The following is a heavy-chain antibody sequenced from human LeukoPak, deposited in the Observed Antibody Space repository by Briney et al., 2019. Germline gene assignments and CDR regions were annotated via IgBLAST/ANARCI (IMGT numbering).Heavy chain of an antibody. CDR2: IYYSGNT. J-gene: IGHJ4*02. Sequence: SETLSLTCTVLGGAITSYYWSWIRQPPGKGLERIGYIYYSGNTNYNPSLKSRLTMSADRSRNQFSRELTSVTAADTAVYYCARINWNYFDYWGQGILVTVSS. V-gene: IGHV4-59*08. D-gene: IGHD1-20*01. CDR1: GGAITSYY. CDR3: ARINWNYFDY.